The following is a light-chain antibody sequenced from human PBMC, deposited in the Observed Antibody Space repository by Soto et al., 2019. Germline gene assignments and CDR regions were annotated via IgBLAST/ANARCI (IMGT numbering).Light chain of an antibody. Sequence: EIELTQSPATLSLSPGETATLSCRASQNVDKFLAWYQQRPGQPPRLLIYGASTRATGVPARSGGSGSGTEFTLTISSLQSEDFAVYYCQQYNNWPITFGQGTRLEIK. CDR1: QNVDKF. V-gene: IGKV3-15*01. CDR3: QQYNNWPIT. J-gene: IGKJ5*01. CDR2: GAS.